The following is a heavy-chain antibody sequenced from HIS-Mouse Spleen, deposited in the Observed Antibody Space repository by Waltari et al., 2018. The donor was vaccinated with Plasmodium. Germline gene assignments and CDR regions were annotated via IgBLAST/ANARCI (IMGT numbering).Heavy chain of an antibody. V-gene: IGHV3-23*01. J-gene: IGHJ4*02. D-gene: IGHD6-25*01. CDR1: GFTFSSYA. Sequence: EVQLLESGGGLVQPGGSLRLSCAASGFTFSSYAMSWVRQAPGKGLELVSASSGSGCSTYYADSVKGRFTSSRDNSKNTLYLQMNSLRAEDTAVYYCAKVIAARDYWGQGTLVTVSS. CDR2: SSGSGCST. CDR3: AKVIAARDY.